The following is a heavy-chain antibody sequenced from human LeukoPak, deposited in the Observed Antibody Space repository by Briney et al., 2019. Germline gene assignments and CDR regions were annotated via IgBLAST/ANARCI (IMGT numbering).Heavy chain of an antibody. CDR1: GFTFSSYA. V-gene: IGHV3-23*01. J-gene: IGHJ3*02. Sequence: GGSLRLSCAASGFTFSSYAMSWVRQAPGKGLEWVSAIGGSGGSTYYADSVKGRFTISRDNSKNTLYLQMNSLRAEDTAVYYCAKDRRAYCSSTSCYNDAFDIWGQGTMVTVSS. CDR2: IGGSGGST. CDR3: AKDRRAYCSSTSCYNDAFDI. D-gene: IGHD2-2*02.